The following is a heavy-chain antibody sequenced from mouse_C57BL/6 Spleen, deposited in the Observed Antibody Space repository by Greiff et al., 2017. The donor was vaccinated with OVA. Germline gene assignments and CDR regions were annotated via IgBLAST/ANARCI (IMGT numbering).Heavy chain of an antibody. CDR1: GYTFNSYW. CDR2: IDPSDSET. V-gene: IGHV1-52*01. CDR3: ARPLLTGPSWFAY. Sequence: QVQLQQPGAELVRPGSSVKLSCTASGYTFNSYWMHWVKQRPIQGLEWIGNIDPSDSETHYQQKFKDKATLTVDKSSSTAYMQLSSLTSEDSAVYYCARPLLTGPSWFAYWGQGTLVTVSA. D-gene: IGHD4-1*01. J-gene: IGHJ3*01.